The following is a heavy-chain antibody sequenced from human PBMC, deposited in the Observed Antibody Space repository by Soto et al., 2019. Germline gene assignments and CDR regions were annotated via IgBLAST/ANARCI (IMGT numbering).Heavy chain of an antibody. D-gene: IGHD6-19*01. V-gene: IGHV1-69*13. CDR1: GGTFSSYA. CDR3: ARSRRGAYSSGWYSLSGYYNYGIDV. Sequence: SVKVSCKASGGTFSSYAISWVRQAPGQGLEWMGGIIPIFGTANYAQKFQGRVTITADESTSTAYMELSSLRSEDTAVYYCARSRRGAYSSGWYSLSGYYNYGIDVWGQGTTVTVSS. J-gene: IGHJ6*02. CDR2: IIPIFGTA.